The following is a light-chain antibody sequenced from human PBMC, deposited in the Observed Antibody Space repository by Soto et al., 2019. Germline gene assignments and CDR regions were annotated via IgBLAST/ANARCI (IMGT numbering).Light chain of an antibody. CDR3: LQDYTYPYT. J-gene: IGKJ2*01. Sequence: AIQMTQSPSSLSASVGDRVTITCRASQGIRNDLGWYQQKPGKAPKLLIYASSTLQSGVPSRFSGSGSGTDFPLTISSLQPEDFATCYCLQDYTYPYTFGQGTRLEIK. CDR1: QGIRND. CDR2: ASS. V-gene: IGKV1-6*01.